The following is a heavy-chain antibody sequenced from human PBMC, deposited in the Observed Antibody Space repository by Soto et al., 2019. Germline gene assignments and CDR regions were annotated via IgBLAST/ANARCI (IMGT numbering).Heavy chain of an antibody. CDR2: IYYNGIT. Sequence: SETLSLTCTISGVSISTYYWSWIRQPPGKGLEWIGYIYYNGITNYNPSLKSRVAMSIDTSKNQFSLQLTSVTAADSATYYCARGHIVSSNFYFMEVWGKGTTVTVSS. CDR3: ARGHIVSSNFYFMEV. CDR1: GVSISTYY. V-gene: IGHV4-59*12. D-gene: IGHD3-16*02. J-gene: IGHJ6*03.